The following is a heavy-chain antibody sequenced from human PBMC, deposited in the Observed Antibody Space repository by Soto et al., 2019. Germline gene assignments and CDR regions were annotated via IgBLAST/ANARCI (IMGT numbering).Heavy chain of an antibody. CDR2: ISAYNGNT. CDR3: VRDDQQLVRGDWFDP. CDR1: GYTFTSYG. J-gene: IGHJ5*02. V-gene: IGHV1-18*01. D-gene: IGHD6-13*01. Sequence: QVQLVQSGAEVKKPGASVKVSCKASGYTFTSYGISWVRQAPGQGLEWMGWISAYNGNTNYAQKLQDRVTMTTDTSTSTAYMELRSLRSDDTAVYYCVRDDQQLVRGDWFDPWGQGTLVTVSS.